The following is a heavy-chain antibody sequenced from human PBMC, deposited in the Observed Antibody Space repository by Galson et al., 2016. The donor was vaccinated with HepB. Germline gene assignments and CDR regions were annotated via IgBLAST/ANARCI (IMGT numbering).Heavy chain of an antibody. Sequence: SLRLSCAASGFFFSGRAMSWVRQAPGKGLEWVAGIRRYGATTGYAASVKGRFTISRDNSNNTLYLQMNSLTTEDTAVYYCTRDECSGVRGSPAYWGQGTLVTVSS. CDR3: TRDECSGVRGSPAY. CDR2: IRRYGATT. CDR1: GFFFSGRA. V-gene: IGHV3-23*01. J-gene: IGHJ4*02. D-gene: IGHD3-10*02.